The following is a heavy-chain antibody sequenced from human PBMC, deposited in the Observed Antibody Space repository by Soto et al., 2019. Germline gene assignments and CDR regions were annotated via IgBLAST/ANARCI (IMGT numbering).Heavy chain of an antibody. CDR1: GFPFSRYW. CDR3: AGGDQG. Sequence: EEHLVQSGGGLVQPGGSLRLSCVASGFPFSRYWMHWVRQVPGQGLVWVSRINDDGTSTIYADFVKGRFTISRDNAKNTVHLQINSLRVDDTAIYYCAGGDQGWGQGARVTVSS. V-gene: IGHV3-74*01. D-gene: IGHD2-21*02. J-gene: IGHJ4*02. CDR2: INDDGTST.